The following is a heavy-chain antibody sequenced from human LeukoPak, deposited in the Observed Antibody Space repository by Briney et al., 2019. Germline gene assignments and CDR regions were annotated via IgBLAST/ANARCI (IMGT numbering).Heavy chain of an antibody. J-gene: IGHJ4*02. CDR2: ISYDGSNK. CDR1: GFTFSSYA. D-gene: IGHD4-17*01. CDR3: ARAYGDYGEAFDY. Sequence: GGSLRLPCAASGFTFSSYAMHWVRQAPGKGLEWVAVISYDGSNKYYADSVKGRFTISRDNSKNTLYLQMSSLRAEDTAVYYCARAYGDYGEAFDYWGQGTLVTVSS. V-gene: IGHV3-30-3*01.